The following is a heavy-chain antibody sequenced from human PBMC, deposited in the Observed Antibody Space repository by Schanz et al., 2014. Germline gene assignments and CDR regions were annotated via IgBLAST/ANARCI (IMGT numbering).Heavy chain of an antibody. CDR3: ARDNYYGSGSCAY. CDR2: IKQDGSEK. D-gene: IGHD3-10*01. J-gene: IGHJ4*02. V-gene: IGHV3-7*04. CDR1: GFDFNSYS. Sequence: EGQLLESGGGLIQPGGSLRLSCEASGFDFNSYSMNWVRQAPGKGLEWVANIKQDGSEKYYVDAVKGRFTISRDNAKNSMYLHMKSLRGEDTAVYYCARDNYYGSGSCAYWGQGTLVTVSS.